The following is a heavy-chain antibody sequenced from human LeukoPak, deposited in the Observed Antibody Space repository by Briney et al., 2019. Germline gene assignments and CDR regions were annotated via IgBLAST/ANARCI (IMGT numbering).Heavy chain of an antibody. CDR3: ARVTGYRIEDYFDY. J-gene: IGHJ4*02. D-gene: IGHD6-13*01. CDR2: IYISGST. Sequence: SETLSLTCTVSGGSISSYYWSWIRQPAGKGLEWLGRIYISGSTNYNPSLKSRVTISVDTSKNEFSLELRSVTAADTAVYYCARVTGYRIEDYFDYWGQGTLVTVSS. CDR1: GGSISSYY. V-gene: IGHV4-4*07.